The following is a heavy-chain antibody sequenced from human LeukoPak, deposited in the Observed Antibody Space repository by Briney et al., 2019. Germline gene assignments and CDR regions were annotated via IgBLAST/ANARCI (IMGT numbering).Heavy chain of an antibody. D-gene: IGHD3-10*01. V-gene: IGHV4-34*01. J-gene: IGHJ5*02. Sequence: PSETLSLTCAVYGGSFSGYYWSWIRQPPGKGLEWIGEINHSGSTNYNPPLKSRVTISVDTSKNQFSLKLSSVTAADTAVYYCARGRDYYGSGSYYPTLDPWGQGTLVTVSS. CDR3: ARGRDYYGSGSYYPTLDP. CDR1: GGSFSGYY. CDR2: INHSGST.